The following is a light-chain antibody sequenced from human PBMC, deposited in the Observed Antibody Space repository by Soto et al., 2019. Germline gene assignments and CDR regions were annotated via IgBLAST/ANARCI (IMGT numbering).Light chain of an antibody. V-gene: IGKV2-28*01. CDR1: HSLLYTNGHYY. CDR2: SGS. CDR3: LQALQTRT. J-gene: IGKJ1*01. Sequence: DIVMTQSPLSLPVTPGEPASLSCTCSHSLLYTNGHYYLDWYLQKPGPSPHLLIYSGSNRAPGAPDSFSGSGSGTDFTLKISRVEAEDVGVYYRLQALQTRTFGQGTKVDIK.